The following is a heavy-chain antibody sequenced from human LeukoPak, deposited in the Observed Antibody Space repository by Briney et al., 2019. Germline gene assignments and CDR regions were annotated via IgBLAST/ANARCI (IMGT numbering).Heavy chain of an antibody. J-gene: IGHJ4*02. V-gene: IGHV4-4*07. Sequence: SETLSLTCTVSGGSINNYYWSWIRQPAGKGLEWIGLIYSSGSSSYNPSLKSRVTMSVDTSKKQFSLRLSSVTAADTAVYYCARTPIYYFDNSGYYNWGQGTLVTVSS. D-gene: IGHD3-22*01. CDR2: IYSSGSS. CDR1: GGSINNYY. CDR3: ARTPIYYFDNSGYYN.